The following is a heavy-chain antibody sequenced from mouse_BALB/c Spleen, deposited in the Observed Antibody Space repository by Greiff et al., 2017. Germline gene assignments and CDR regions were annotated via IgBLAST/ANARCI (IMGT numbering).Heavy chain of an antibody. CDR2: IDPENGDT. Sequence: EVQLQQSGAELVRSGASVKLSCTASGFNIKDYYMHWVKQRPEQGLEWIGWIDPENGDTEYAPKFQGKATMTADTSSNTAYLQLSSLTSEDTAVYYCNEGAYYYGSIHFDDWGQGTTLTVSS. J-gene: IGHJ2*01. D-gene: IGHD1-1*01. CDR1: GFNIKDYY. CDR3: NEGAYYYGSIHFDD. V-gene: IGHV14-4*02.